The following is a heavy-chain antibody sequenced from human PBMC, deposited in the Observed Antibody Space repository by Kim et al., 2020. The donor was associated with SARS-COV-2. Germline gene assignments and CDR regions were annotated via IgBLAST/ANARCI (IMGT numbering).Heavy chain of an antibody. V-gene: IGHV3-53*01. CDR3: ARDIGESSGGSLHYFPDYYGMDV. CDR1: GFTVSSNY. Sequence: GGSLRLSCAASGFTVSSNYMSWVRQAPGKGLEWVSVIYSGGSTYYADSVKGRFTISRDNSKNTLYLQMNSLRAEDTAVYYCARDIGESSGGSLHYFPDYYGMDVWGQGTTVTVSS. J-gene: IGHJ6*02. CDR2: IYSGGST. D-gene: IGHD2-15*01.